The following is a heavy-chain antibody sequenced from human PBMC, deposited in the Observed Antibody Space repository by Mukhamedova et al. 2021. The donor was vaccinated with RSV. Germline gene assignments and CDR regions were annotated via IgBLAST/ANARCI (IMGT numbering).Heavy chain of an antibody. V-gene: IGHV3-23*01. CDR3: AIGGAAAYVY. D-gene: IGHD6-13*01. CDR2: IIESSGI. J-gene: IGHJ4*02. Sequence: SPIIESSGINAEYMGGRFTISRDNSKNTLYLQMSSLRVEDTAIYYCAIGGAAAYVYWGQGTLVTVSS.